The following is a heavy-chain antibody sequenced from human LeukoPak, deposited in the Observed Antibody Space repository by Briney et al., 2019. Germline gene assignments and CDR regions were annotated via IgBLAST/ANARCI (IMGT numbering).Heavy chain of an antibody. CDR3: ARLQVHCGGDCYTRWFDP. CDR2: IYYSGST. V-gene: IGHV4-59*08. CDR1: GGSVSSYY. J-gene: IGHJ5*02. D-gene: IGHD2-21*02. Sequence: SETLSLTCTVSGGSVSSYYWSWIRQPPGKGLEWIAYIYYSGSTKYNPSLKSRVTISLDRSTNQFSLKLRSVTAADTAVYYCARLQVHCGGDCYTRWFDPWGQGTLVTVSS.